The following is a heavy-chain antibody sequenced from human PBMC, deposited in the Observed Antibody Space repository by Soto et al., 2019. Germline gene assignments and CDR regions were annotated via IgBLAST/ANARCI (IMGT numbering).Heavy chain of an antibody. D-gene: IGHD5-12*01. CDR1: GFTFSSSS. CDR2: ISGTSDYI. CDR3: ASTRRDGYNNYYYYYGMDV. Sequence: GGSLRLSCAGSGFTFSSSSMNWVRQSPGKELEWVSSISGTSDYIYYADSVKGRFTISRDNAKNSLYLQMNSLRVEDTAVYHCASTRRDGYNNYYYYYGMDVWGQGTTVTVSS. V-gene: IGHV3-21*04. J-gene: IGHJ6*02.